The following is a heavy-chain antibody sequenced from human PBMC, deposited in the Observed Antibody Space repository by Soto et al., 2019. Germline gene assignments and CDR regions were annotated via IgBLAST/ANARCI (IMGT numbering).Heavy chain of an antibody. CDR2: FSYDGINK. Sequence: QVQLVESGGGVVQPGGSLTLSCAASGFTFSSHGMHWVRLAPGRGLEWVAVFSYDGINKHYGDSVKGRFTISRDNSKNTVSLQMNSLRVEDTAVYYCAREQGYGWHRVADYWGQGTLVTVSS. CDR1: GFTFSSHG. J-gene: IGHJ4*02. D-gene: IGHD5-18*01. CDR3: AREQGYGWHRVADY. V-gene: IGHV3-30*03.